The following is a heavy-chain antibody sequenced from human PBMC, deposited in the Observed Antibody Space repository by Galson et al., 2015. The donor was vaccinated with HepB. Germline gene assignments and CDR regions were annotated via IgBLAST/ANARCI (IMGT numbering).Heavy chain of an antibody. J-gene: IGHJ4*02. Sequence: SLRLSCAASGFTFSSYAMSWVRQAPGKGLEWVSAISGSGGSTYYADSVKGRFTISRDNSKNTLYLQMNSLRAEDTAVYYCAKDTDYYGSGSYYNVLGYFDYWGQGTLVTVSS. CDR3: AKDTDYYGSGSYYNVLGYFDY. V-gene: IGHV3-23*01. CDR2: ISGSGGST. CDR1: GFTFSSYA. D-gene: IGHD3-10*01.